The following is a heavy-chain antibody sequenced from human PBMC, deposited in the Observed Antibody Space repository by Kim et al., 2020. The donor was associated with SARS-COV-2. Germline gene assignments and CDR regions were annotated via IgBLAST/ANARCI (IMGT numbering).Heavy chain of an antibody. D-gene: IGHD3-3*01. J-gene: IGHJ4*02. V-gene: IGHV4-34*01. CDR3: ARLVRFLEWLPFDY. Sequence: PARKRRVTISVDTSKNQFSLKLSSVTAADTAVYYCARLVRFLEWLPFDYWGQGTLVTVSS.